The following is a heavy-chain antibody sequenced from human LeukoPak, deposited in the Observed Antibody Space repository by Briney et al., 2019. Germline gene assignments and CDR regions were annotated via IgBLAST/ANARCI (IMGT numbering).Heavy chain of an antibody. CDR3: ARDRGRGTVTTPLDY. CDR1: GFTFSSYA. J-gene: IGHJ4*02. Sequence: GGSLRLSCAASGFTFSSYAMSWVRQAPGKGLEWVSAIGTAGDTYYPGSVKGRFTISRENAKNSLYLQMNSLRAGDTAVYYCARDRGRGTVTTPLDYWGQGTLVTVTS. V-gene: IGHV3-13*01. CDR2: IGTAGDT. D-gene: IGHD4-17*01.